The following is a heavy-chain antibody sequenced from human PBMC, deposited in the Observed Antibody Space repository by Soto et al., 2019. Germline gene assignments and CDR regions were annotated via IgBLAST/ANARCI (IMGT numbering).Heavy chain of an antibody. Sequence: GGSLRLSCAAAGFTFSRYWMHWVRRAPGKGLMWVSRISRDGSRITYTDSVKGRFTISRDNAKSSLYLQMNSLRAEDTAVYSWARAGSNYIASGSYLPYYMDVWGKGTTVTVSS. J-gene: IGHJ6*03. CDR2: ISRDGSRI. D-gene: IGHD3-10*01. V-gene: IGHV3-74*03. CDR1: GFTFSRYW. CDR3: ARAGSNYIASGSYLPYYMDV.